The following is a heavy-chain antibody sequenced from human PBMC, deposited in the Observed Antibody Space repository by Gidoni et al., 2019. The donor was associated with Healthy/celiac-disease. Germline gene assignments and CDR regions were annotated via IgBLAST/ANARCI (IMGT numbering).Heavy chain of an antibody. D-gene: IGHD5-12*01. CDR3: TTESLEMATIGYYYYYGMDV. J-gene: IGHJ6*02. CDR2: IKSKTDGGTT. Sequence: EVQLVESGGGLVKPGGSLRLSCAASGFTFSNAWLSWVRQAPGKGLEWVGRIKSKTDGGTTDYAAPVKGRFTISRDDSKNTLYLQMNSLKTEDTAVYYCTTESLEMATIGYYYYYGMDVWGQGTTVTVSS. V-gene: IGHV3-15*01. CDR1: GFTFSNAW.